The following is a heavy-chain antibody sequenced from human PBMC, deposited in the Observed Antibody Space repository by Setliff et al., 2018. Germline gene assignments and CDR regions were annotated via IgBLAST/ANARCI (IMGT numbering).Heavy chain of an antibody. V-gene: IGHV4-4*07. D-gene: IGHD5-12*01. J-gene: IGHJ4*02. CDR3: ARGGTFRYFDY. CDR2: LYTSGDT. CDR1: GGSISSHY. Sequence: PSETLSLTCTVSGGSISSHYWTWIRQPAGKGLEWIGRLYTSGDTNYNPSLKSRVSMSLDTSKNQFSLRLSSVTAADTAVYYCARGGTFRYFDYWGQGTPVTVSS.